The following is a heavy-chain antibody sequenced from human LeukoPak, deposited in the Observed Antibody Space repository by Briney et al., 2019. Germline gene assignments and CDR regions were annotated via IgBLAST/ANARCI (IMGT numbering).Heavy chain of an antibody. J-gene: IGHJ4*02. CDR3: ARTRTTPGVRGLQMRYFDY. Sequence: AGGSLRLSCAASGFTFSRYDMHWVRHLTGKGLEWVSGIGTVADTFYPDSVRGRFTISRDNAKNSIYLQMNSLRAGDTAVYYCARTRTTPGVRGLQMRYFDYWGQGTLVTVSS. V-gene: IGHV3-13*01. CDR1: GFTFSRYD. D-gene: IGHD3-10*01. CDR2: IGTVADT.